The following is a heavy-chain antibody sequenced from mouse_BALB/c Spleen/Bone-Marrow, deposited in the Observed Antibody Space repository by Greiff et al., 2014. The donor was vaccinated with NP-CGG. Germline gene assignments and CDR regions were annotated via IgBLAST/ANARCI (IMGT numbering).Heavy chain of an antibody. CDR1: GFTFSSFG. V-gene: IGHV5-17*02. CDR3: TRGGNWDDFDY. J-gene: IGHJ2*01. D-gene: IGHD4-1*01. Sequence: EVQLQQSGGGLVQPGGSRKLSCAASGFTFSSFGMHWVRQTPEKGLEWVAYISSGSSTIYHADTVKGRFTISRDNPKNTLFLQVTSLRSEDTAMYYCTRGGNWDDFDYWGQGTTLTVSS. CDR2: ISSGSSTI.